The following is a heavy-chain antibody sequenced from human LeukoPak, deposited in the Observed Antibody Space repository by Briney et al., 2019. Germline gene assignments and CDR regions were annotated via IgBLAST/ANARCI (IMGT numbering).Heavy chain of an antibody. D-gene: IGHD2-21*02. Sequence: VASVKVSCKASGYTFTGYYMHWVRQAPGQGLEWMGWINPNSGGTNYAQKFQGRVTMTRDTSISTAYMELRRLRSDDTAVYYCARDPMVTPIGYFDYWGQGTLVTVSS. CDR2: INPNSGGT. J-gene: IGHJ4*02. V-gene: IGHV1-2*02. CDR1: GYTFTGYY. CDR3: ARDPMVTPIGYFDY.